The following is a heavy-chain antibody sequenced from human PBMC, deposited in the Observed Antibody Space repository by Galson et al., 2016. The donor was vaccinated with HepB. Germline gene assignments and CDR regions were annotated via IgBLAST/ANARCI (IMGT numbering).Heavy chain of an antibody. CDR3: AKSGSEGST. Sequence: ETLSLTCAVSGASISGHYWSWIRQPPGRGLEWIGCFSSRRNFNYNPSLESRLNISGDTSKNQVSLRLSSVTAADTAVYYCAKSGSEGSTWGHGILVTVAS. CDR2: FSSRRNF. CDR1: GASISGHY. D-gene: IGHD3-10*01. V-gene: IGHV4-59*11. J-gene: IGHJ4*01.